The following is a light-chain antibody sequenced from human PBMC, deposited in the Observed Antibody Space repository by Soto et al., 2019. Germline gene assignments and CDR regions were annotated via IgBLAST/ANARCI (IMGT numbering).Light chain of an antibody. V-gene: IGLV2-8*01. CDR3: TLYAAGKNVV. Sequence: QSALTQPPSASGSPGQSVTISCTGTSSDVGNYNYVSWYQQHPGKAPKLMIYEVSKRPSGVPDRFSGSKSGNTASLTVSGLQAEDEAEYYCTLYAAGKNVVFGGGTQVTVL. CDR2: EVS. CDR1: SSDVGNYNY. J-gene: IGLJ2*01.